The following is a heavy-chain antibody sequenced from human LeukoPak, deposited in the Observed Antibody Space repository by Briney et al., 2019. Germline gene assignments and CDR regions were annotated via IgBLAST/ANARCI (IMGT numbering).Heavy chain of an antibody. CDR3: ASTKLGYSSGWH. D-gene: IGHD6-19*01. Sequence: SETLSLTCTVSGGSFTSTNYYWGWIRQPPGKGLEWIGSIYYNGSTYYNPSLKSRVTISVDTSKNQFSLNLSSVTASDTAIYYCASTKLGYSSGWHWGQGTLVTVSS. CDR1: GGSFTSTNYY. J-gene: IGHJ4*02. CDR2: IYYNGST. V-gene: IGHV4-39*01.